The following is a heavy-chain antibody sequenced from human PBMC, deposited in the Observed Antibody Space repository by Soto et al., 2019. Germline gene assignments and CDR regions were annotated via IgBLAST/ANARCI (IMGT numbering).Heavy chain of an antibody. CDR2: ISSASSET. J-gene: IGHJ4*02. V-gene: IGHV3-21*01. Sequence: GGSMRLACEACGLRFSRVSMNWVRQVPGKGLEWVASISSASSETWYADSVKGRFIISRDNAQNSLFLQMNTLRPEDSAIYYCARVAYWGPGTQVTVSS. CDR1: GLRFSRVS. CDR3: ARVAY.